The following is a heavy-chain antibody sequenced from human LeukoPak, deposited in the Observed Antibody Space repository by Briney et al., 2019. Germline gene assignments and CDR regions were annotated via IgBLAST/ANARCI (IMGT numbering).Heavy chain of an antibody. CDR3: ARAHYYDSSGLDF. Sequence: GGSLRLSCAASGFTFSSYEMNWVRQAPGKGLEWVSYISSSGSTIYYADSLKGRFTISRDNAKNSLYLQMNSLRAEDTAVYYCARAHYYDSSGLDFWGQGTLVTVSA. D-gene: IGHD3-22*01. J-gene: IGHJ4*02. CDR2: ISSSGSTI. V-gene: IGHV3-48*03. CDR1: GFTFSSYE.